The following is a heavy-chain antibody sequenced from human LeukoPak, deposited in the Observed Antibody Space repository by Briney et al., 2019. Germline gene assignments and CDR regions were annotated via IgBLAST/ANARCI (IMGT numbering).Heavy chain of an antibody. V-gene: IGHV3-48*01. D-gene: IGHD5-12*01. CDR2: ISGSSSTI. CDR3: ARGGDWFDP. Sequence: GGSLRLSCAASGFTFSSYSMNWVRQAPGKGLEWGSYISGSSSTIYYADSVKGRFTISRDNSKNTLYLQMNSLRAEDTAVYYCARGGDWFDPWSQGTLVTVSS. CDR1: GFTFSSYS. J-gene: IGHJ5*02.